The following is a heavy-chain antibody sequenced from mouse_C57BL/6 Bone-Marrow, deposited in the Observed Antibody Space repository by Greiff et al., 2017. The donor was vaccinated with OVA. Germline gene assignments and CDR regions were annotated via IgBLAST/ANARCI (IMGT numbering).Heavy chain of an antibody. CDR3: ARDGCDYDWYFDV. D-gene: IGHD2-4*01. V-gene: IGHV7-1*01. CDR2: SRNKANDYTT. CDR1: GFTFSDFY. Sequence: EVMLVESGGGLVQSGRSLRLSCATSGFTFSDFYMEWVRQAPGKGLGWIAASRNKANDYTTEYSASVKGRFIVSRDTSQSILYLQMNALRAEDTAIYYCARDGCDYDWYFDVWGTGTTVTVSS. J-gene: IGHJ1*03.